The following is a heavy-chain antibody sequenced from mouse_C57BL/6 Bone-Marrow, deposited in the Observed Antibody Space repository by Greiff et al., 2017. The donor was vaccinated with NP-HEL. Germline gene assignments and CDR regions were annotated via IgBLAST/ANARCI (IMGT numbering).Heavy chain of an antibody. J-gene: IGHJ1*03. CDR1: GYTFTSYR. V-gene: IGHV1-64*01. D-gene: IGHD1-1*01. CDR2: IHPNSGST. CDR3: ARKVTTVVEYFDV. Sequence: VQLQQPGAELVKPGASVKLSCKASGYTFTSYRMHWVKQRPGQGLEWIGMIHPNSGSTNYNEKFKSKATLTVDKSSSTAYMQLSSLTSEDSAVYYCARKVTTVVEYFDVWGTGTTVTVSS.